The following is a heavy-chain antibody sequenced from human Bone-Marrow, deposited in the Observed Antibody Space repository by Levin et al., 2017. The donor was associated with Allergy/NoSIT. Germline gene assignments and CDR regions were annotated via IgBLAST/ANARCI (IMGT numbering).Heavy chain of an antibody. J-gene: IGHJ4*02. D-gene: IGHD6-13*01. CDR1: EFTVSNNY. V-gene: IGHV3-53*01. Sequence: GGSLRLSCIVSEFTVSNNYMSWVRQAPGKGLEWVSTIYSSGVTNYADSVKGRFIISRAKSKNTLYLQMNRLRDEDTAVYYCSRKTDSSPPGDYWGQGTLVTVSS. CDR2: IYSSGVT. CDR3: SRKTDSSPPGDY.